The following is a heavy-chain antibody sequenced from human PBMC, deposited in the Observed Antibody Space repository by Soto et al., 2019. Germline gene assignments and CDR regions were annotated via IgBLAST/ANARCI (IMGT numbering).Heavy chain of an antibody. D-gene: IGHD3-10*01. CDR1: GYSFTSYW. J-gene: IGHJ6*02. V-gene: IGHV5-51*01. Sequence: PGESLKISCKGSGYSFTSYWIAWVRQMPGKGLEWMGIIYPGDSDTRYSPSFQGQVTISADKSISTAYLQWSSLKASDTAMYYCAIISWFGIYYYGMDVWGQGTTVTVSS. CDR2: IYPGDSDT. CDR3: AIISWFGIYYYGMDV.